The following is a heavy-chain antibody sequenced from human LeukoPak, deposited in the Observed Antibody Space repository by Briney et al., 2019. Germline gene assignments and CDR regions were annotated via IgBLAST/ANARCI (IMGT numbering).Heavy chain of an antibody. V-gene: IGHV4-61*01. D-gene: IGHD2/OR15-2a*01. CDR1: GGSVSSGSYY. J-gene: IGHJ4*02. CDR3: AREPFRVYYFDY. Sequence: PSETLSLTCTVSGGSVSSGSYYWSWIRQPPGKGLERIGYIYYSGSTNYNPSLKSRVTISVDTSKNQFSLKLSSVTAADTAVYYCAREPFRVYYFDYWGQGTLVTVSS. CDR2: IYYSGST.